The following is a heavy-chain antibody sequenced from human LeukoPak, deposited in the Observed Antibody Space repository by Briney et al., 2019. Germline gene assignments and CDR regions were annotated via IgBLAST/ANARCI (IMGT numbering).Heavy chain of an antibody. CDR1: GGSISSGSYY. V-gene: IGHV4-61*02. D-gene: IGHD2-15*01. Sequence: SQTLSLTCTVSGGSISSGSYYWSWIRQPAGKGVEWIGRIYTSGSTNNNPSIKSRLTKSIDTSKNQFSLKLSSVTAADTAVYYCARDRDIVVVVAATPKRYNWFDPWGQGTLVTVSS. J-gene: IGHJ5*02. CDR2: IYTSGST. CDR3: ARDRDIVVVVAATPKRYNWFDP.